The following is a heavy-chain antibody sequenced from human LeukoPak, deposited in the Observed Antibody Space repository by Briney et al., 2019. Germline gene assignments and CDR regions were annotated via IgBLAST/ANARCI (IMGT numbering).Heavy chain of an antibody. Sequence: ASVKVSCKASGHTFTSYGFTWVRQVPGQGLEWMGWISANNGNTHYAQNFQGRVTLTPNTSATTAYIDLRSLTSDDTAIYYCARGGLAFGAHDYWGQGTLVTVSS. D-gene: IGHD3-3*02. J-gene: IGHJ4*02. CDR2: ISANNGNT. V-gene: IGHV1-18*01. CDR3: ARGGLAFGAHDY. CDR1: GHTFTSYG.